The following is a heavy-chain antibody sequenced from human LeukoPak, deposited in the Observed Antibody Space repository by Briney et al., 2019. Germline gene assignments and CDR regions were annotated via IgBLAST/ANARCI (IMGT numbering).Heavy chain of an antibody. Sequence: SETLSLTCAVSGGSISSGGYSWSWIRQPPGKGLEWIGYIYHSGSTYYNPSLKSRVTISVDRSKNQFSLKLSSVTAADTAVYYCARHVRSGYDSPFSYWGQGTLVTVSS. D-gene: IGHD5-12*01. J-gene: IGHJ4*02. V-gene: IGHV4-30-2*01. CDR3: ARHVRSGYDSPFSY. CDR2: IYHSGST. CDR1: GGSISSGGYS.